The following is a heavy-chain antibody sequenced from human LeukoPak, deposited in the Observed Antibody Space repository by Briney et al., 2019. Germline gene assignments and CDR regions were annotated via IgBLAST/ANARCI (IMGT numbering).Heavy chain of an antibody. CDR3: ARAIAAAGTVFWFDP. J-gene: IGHJ5*02. CDR1: GGTFSSYA. CDR2: IIPIFGTA. V-gene: IGHV1-69*13. D-gene: IGHD6-13*01. Sequence: GASVKVSCKASGGTFSSYAISWVRQAPGQGLEWMGGIIPIFGTANYAQKFQGRVTTTADESTSTAYMELSSLRSEDTAVYYCARAIAAAGTVFWFDPWGQGTLVTVSS.